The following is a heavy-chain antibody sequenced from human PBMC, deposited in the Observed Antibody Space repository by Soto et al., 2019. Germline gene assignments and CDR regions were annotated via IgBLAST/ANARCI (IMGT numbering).Heavy chain of an antibody. Sequence: SETRYLTGTVAGGSISSGGYYWSWIRQHPGKGLEWIGYIYYSGSTYYNPSLKSRVTISVDTSKNQFSLKLSSVTAADTAVYYCARAYGDYVEYFDYWGQGTLVTV. D-gene: IGHD4-17*01. J-gene: IGHJ4*02. CDR2: IYYSGST. CDR3: ARAYGDYVEYFDY. CDR1: GGSISSGGYY. V-gene: IGHV4-31*03.